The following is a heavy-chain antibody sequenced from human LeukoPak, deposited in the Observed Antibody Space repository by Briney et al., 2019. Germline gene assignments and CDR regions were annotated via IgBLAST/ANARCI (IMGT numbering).Heavy chain of an antibody. V-gene: IGHV1-2*02. CDR3: AREGGDSSSSNWFDP. D-gene: IGHD6-6*01. J-gene: IGHJ5*02. CDR2: INPNSGGT. Sequence: ASVKVSCKASGYTFTGYYMHWVRQAPGQGLEWMGWINPNSGGTNYAQKFQGRVTMTRDTSISTAYMELSRLRSDDTAVYYCAREGGDSSSSNWFDPWGQGTLVPVSS. CDR1: GYTFTGYY.